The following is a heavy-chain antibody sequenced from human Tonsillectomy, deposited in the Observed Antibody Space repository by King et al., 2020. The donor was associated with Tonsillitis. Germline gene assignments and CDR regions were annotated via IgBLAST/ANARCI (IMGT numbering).Heavy chain of an antibody. D-gene: IGHD2-2*01. CDR2: ISYDGRNT. CDR1: GFTFSSYA. CDR3: ARVPEGCSTKCSAVY. V-gene: IGHV3-30*04. Sequence: VQLVESGGGVVQPGRSLRLSCAASGFTFSSYAMHWVRQAPGKGLEWVAVISYDGRNTNYADSVKGRFTISRDNSKNTLYLQMNSLRAGDTAVYYCARVPEGCSTKCSAVYWGQGTLVTVSS. J-gene: IGHJ4*02.